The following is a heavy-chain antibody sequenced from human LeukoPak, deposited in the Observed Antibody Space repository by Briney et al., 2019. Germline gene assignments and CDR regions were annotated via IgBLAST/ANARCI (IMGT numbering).Heavy chain of an antibody. D-gene: IGHD1-14*01. CDR1: GGSISSYY. Sequence: SSETLSLTCTVSGGSISSYYWSWIRQPPGKGLEWIGYIYYSGSTNYNPSLKSRVTISVDTSKNQFSLKLSSVTAADTAVYYCARVPEENWFDPWGQGTLVTVSS. CDR2: IYYSGST. CDR3: ARVPEENWFDP. J-gene: IGHJ5*02. V-gene: IGHV4-59*01.